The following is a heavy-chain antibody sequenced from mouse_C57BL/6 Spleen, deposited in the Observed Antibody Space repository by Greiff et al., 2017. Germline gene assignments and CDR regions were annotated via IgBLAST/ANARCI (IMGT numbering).Heavy chain of an antibody. J-gene: IGHJ1*03. Sequence: QVQLQQPGAELVKPGASVKLSCKASGYTFTSYWMQWVKQRPGQGLEWIGEIDPSDSYTNYNQKFKGKATLTVDTSSSTAYMQLSSLTSEDSAVYYCVRKRVAHGYCDVWGTGTTVTVSS. CDR1: GYTFTSYW. D-gene: IGHD1-1*01. CDR2: IDPSDSYT. V-gene: IGHV1-50*01. CDR3: VRKRVAHGYCDV.